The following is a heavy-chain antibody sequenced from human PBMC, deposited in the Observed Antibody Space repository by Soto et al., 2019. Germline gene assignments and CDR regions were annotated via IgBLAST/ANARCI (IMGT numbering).Heavy chain of an antibody. CDR2: IYYSGST. J-gene: IGHJ6*02. D-gene: IGHD2-15*01. CDR3: ARVLGSGYGMDV. V-gene: IGHV4-31*03. Sequence: SETLSLTCTVSGGSISSGGYYLSWIRQHPGKGLEWIGYIYYSGSTYYNPSLKSRVTISVDTSKNQFSLKLSSVTAADTAVYYCARVLGSGYGMDVWGQGTTVTVSS. CDR1: GGSISSGGYY.